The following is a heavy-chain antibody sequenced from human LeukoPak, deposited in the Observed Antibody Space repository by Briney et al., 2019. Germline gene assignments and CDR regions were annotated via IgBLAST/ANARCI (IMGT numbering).Heavy chain of an antibody. V-gene: IGHV3-74*01. Sequence: PGGSLTLSCAASGLTFSSYWIHWVRPAPGKGLVWVSLISPDGSITNYADSVQDRFTISRHKSKNTLFLQMDSLRAEDTAVYYWTRGTGIGVPGALGDYWGQGTLITVSP. D-gene: IGHD6-19*01. CDR2: ISPDGSIT. CDR1: GLTFSSYW. J-gene: IGHJ4*02. CDR3: TRGTGIGVPGALGDY.